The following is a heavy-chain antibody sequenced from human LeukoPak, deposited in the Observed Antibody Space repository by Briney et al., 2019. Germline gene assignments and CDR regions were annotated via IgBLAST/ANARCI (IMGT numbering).Heavy chain of an antibody. Sequence: SETLSLTCTVSGGSISSHYWSWIRQPPGKGLEWVGYIYYSGTTNYNPSLKSRVTISVDTSKNQFSLKLSSVTAADTAVYYCARGVYIAAAQYGYWGQGTLVTVSS. CDR2: IYYSGTT. D-gene: IGHD6-13*01. V-gene: IGHV4-59*11. CDR1: GGSISSHY. CDR3: ARGVYIAAAQYGY. J-gene: IGHJ4*02.